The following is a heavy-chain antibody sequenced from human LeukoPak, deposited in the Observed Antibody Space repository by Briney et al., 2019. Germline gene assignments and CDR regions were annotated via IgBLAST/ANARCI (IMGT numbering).Heavy chain of an antibody. CDR2: IYYSGST. D-gene: IGHD1-26*01. Sequence: SETLSLTCTVSGGSISTYYWSWIRQPPGKGLEWIGYIYYSGSTNYNPSLKSRVTISVDMSKNQFSLKLSSVTAADTAVYYCARESVYSGRYYAFDSWGQGTMVTVSS. J-gene: IGHJ3*02. CDR3: ARESVYSGRYYAFDS. CDR1: GGSISTYY. V-gene: IGHV4-59*01.